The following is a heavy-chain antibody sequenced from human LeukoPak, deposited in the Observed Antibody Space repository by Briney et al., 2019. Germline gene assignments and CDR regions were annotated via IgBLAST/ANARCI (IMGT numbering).Heavy chain of an antibody. CDR3: ARQGVWGSYRPTDAFDI. Sequence: SETLSLTCAVYGGSFSSYYWGWIRQPPGKGLEWIGSIYYSGSTYYNPSLKSRVTISVDTSKNQFSLKLSSVTAADTAVYYCARQGVWGSYRPTDAFDIWGQGTMVTVSS. J-gene: IGHJ3*02. CDR2: IYYSGST. D-gene: IGHD3-16*02. V-gene: IGHV4-39*01. CDR1: GGSFSSYY.